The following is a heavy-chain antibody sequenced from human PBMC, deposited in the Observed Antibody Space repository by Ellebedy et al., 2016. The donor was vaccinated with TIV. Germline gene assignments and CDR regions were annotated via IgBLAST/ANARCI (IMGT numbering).Heavy chain of an antibody. Sequence: GESLKISXAASGFLFSDYGMHWVRQSPSKGLEWVSSINGRGDRPYYADSVKGRFTISRDNSKNVLYLQMNDLRVEDTAMYYCAKPARTDATDYWGQGTLVTVSS. CDR1: GFLFSDYG. CDR2: INGRGDRP. V-gene: IGHV3-23*01. J-gene: IGHJ4*02. CDR3: AKPARTDATDY.